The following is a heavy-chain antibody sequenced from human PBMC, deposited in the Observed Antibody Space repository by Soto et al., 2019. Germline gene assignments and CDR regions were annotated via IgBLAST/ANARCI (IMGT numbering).Heavy chain of an antibody. D-gene: IGHD3-10*01. CDR1: GFTFSSYA. CDR3: AREKASGLPLDY. J-gene: IGHJ4*02. V-gene: IGHV3-30-3*01. CDR2: ISYDGSNK. Sequence: QVQLVESGGGVVQPGRSLRLSCAASGFTFSSYAMHWFRQAPGKGLEWVAVISYDGSNKYYADSVKGRFTISRDNSKNTRYLQMNSLRAEDTAVYYCAREKASGLPLDYWGQGTLVTVSS.